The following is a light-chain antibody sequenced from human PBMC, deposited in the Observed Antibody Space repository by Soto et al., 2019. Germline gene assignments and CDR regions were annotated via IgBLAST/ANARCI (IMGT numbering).Light chain of an antibody. CDR3: NSYTSKSTGV. Sequence: QSALTQPASVSGSPGQSITSSCTGTSSDVGGYNYVSWYQQHPGKAPKLIIYEVSNRPSGVSNRFSGSKSGNTASLTISGLQAEDEADYYCNSYTSKSTGVFGTGTKLT. V-gene: IGLV2-14*01. J-gene: IGLJ1*01. CDR1: SSDVGGYNY. CDR2: EVS.